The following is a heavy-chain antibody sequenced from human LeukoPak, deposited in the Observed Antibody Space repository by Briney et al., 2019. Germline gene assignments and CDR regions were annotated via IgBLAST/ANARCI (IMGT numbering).Heavy chain of an antibody. V-gene: IGHV3-49*03. J-gene: IGHJ4*02. Sequence: GGSLRLSCTASGFTFGDYAMSWFRQAPGKGLEWVGFIRSKAYGGTTEYAASVKGRFTISRDDSKSIAYLQMNSLKTEDTAVYYCARDGGSGSYYLFDYWGQGTLVTVSS. CDR2: IRSKAYGGTT. CDR3: ARDGGSGSYYLFDY. CDR1: GFTFGDYA. D-gene: IGHD1-26*01.